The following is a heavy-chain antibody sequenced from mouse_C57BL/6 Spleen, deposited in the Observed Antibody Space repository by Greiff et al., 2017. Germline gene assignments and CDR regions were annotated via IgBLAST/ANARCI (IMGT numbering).Heavy chain of an antibody. CDR3: ARGRNYYGIDY. Sequence: EFQLQQSGPVLVKPGASVKMSCKASGYTFTHYYMNWVKQSHGKSLEWIGVINPYNGGTSYNQKFKGKATLTVDKSSSTAYMELNSLTSEDSAVYYCARGRNYYGIDYWGQGTTLTVSS. CDR2: INPYNGGT. CDR1: GYTFTHYY. D-gene: IGHD1-1*01. V-gene: IGHV1-19*01. J-gene: IGHJ2*01.